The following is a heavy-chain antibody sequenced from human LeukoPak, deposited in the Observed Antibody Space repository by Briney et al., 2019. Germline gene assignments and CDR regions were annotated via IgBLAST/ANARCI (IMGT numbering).Heavy chain of an antibody. Sequence: SVKVSCKASGYTFTSYYMHWVRQAPGQGLEWMGGIIPIFGTANYAQKFQGRVTITADKSTSTAYMELSSLRSEDTAVYYCARSGRRGSGTYYCYMDVWGKGTTVTVSS. CDR1: GYTFTSYY. V-gene: IGHV1-69*06. CDR3: ARSGRRGSGTYYCYMDV. J-gene: IGHJ6*03. D-gene: IGHD3-10*01. CDR2: IIPIFGTA.